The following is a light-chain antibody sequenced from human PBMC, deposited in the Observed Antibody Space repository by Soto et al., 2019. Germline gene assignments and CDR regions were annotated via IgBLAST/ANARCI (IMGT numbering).Light chain of an antibody. CDR3: LQHNSHPWT. V-gene: IGKV1-5*01. CDR2: DAS. CDR1: PSISSW. J-gene: IGKJ1*01. Sequence: DSQIPASPSTVSAPVGDRFPISVRASPSISSWLAWYQQKPGKAHKLLIYDASSLESGVPSRFSGSGSGTEVTLTISSLQPEDFATYYCLQHNSHPWTCGKGTQVDIK.